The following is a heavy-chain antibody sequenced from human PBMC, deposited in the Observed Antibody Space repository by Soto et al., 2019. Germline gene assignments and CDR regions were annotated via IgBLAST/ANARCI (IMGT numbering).Heavy chain of an antibody. CDR1: GGTFSSYT. J-gene: IGHJ2*01. V-gene: IGHV1-69*12. CDR2: IIPIFGTA. D-gene: IGHD5-12*01. CDR3: ARGNHRWLQLWYFDL. Sequence: VQLVQSGAEVKKPGSSVTVSCKASGGTFSSYTISWVRQAPGQGLERMGGIIPIFGTANYAQKFQGRVTITADESTSTAYMELSSLRSEDTAVYYCARGNHRWLQLWYFDLWGRGTLVTVSS.